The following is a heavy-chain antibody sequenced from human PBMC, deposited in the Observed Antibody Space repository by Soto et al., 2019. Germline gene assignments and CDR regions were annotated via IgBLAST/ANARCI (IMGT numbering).Heavy chain of an antibody. V-gene: IGHV1-69*01. Sequence: QVQLVQSGAEVKKPGSSVKVSCKASGGTFSSYAISWVRQAPGQGLEWMGGIIPIFGTANYAQKFQGRVTINADESTSTAYMELSSLRSEDTAVYYCARDPSSSIAARPDRGDYWGQGTLVTVSS. CDR3: ARDPSSSIAARPDRGDY. J-gene: IGHJ4*02. CDR1: GGTFSSYA. D-gene: IGHD6-6*01. CDR2: IIPIFGTA.